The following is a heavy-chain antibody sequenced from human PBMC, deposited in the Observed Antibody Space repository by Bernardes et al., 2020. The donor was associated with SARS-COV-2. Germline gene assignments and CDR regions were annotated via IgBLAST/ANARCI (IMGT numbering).Heavy chain of an antibody. CDR2: INHSGST. CDR1: GGSFSGYY. Sequence: SETLSLTCAVYGGSFSGYYWSWIRQPPGKGLEWIGEINHSGSTNYNPSLKSRVTISVDTSKNQFSLKLSSVTAADTAVYYCARGRRFIVVVPAATDPNWFDPWGQGTLVTVSS. J-gene: IGHJ5*02. D-gene: IGHD2-2*01. V-gene: IGHV4-34*01. CDR3: ARGRRFIVVVPAATDPNWFDP.